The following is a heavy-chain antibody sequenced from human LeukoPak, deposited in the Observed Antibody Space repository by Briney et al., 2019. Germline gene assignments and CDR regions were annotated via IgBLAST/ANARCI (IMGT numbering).Heavy chain of an antibody. CDR3: ARGDYYGSGSYYTTTNWFDP. J-gene: IGHJ5*02. V-gene: IGHV4-38-2*02. CDR1: GGSISSYY. D-gene: IGHD3-10*01. CDR2: IYHSGST. Sequence: KSSETLSLTCTVSGGSISSYYWGWIRQPPGKGLEWIGSIYHSGSTYYNPSLKSRVTISVDTSKNQFSLKLSSVTAADTAVYYCARGDYYGSGSYYTTTNWFDPWGQGTLVTVSS.